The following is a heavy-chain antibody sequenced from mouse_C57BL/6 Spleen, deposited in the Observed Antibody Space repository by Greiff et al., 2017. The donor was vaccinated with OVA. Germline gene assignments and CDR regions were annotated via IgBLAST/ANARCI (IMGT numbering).Heavy chain of an antibody. CDR1: GYTFTDYE. CDR3: TRGYDVYYFDY. J-gene: IGHJ2*01. D-gene: IGHD2-2*01. Sequence: VQLQQSGAELVRPGASVTLSCKASGYTFTDYEMHWVKQTPVHGLEWIGAIDPETGGTAYHQKFKGKAILTADKSSSTAYMELRSLTSEDSAVYYCTRGYDVYYFDYWGQGTTLTVSS. CDR2: IDPETGGT. V-gene: IGHV1-15*01.